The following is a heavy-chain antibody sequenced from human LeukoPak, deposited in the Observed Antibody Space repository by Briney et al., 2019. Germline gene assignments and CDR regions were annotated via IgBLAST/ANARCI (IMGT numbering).Heavy chain of an antibody. CDR3: ARDGFVVVVAATRGAFDI. Sequence: SGGSLRLSCAASGFTFSSYSMNWVRQAPGMGLEWVSSISSSSSYIYYADSVKGRFTISRDNAKNSLYLQMNSLRAEDTAVYYCARDGFVVVVAATRGAFDIWGQGTMVTVSS. CDR2: ISSSSSYI. D-gene: IGHD2-15*01. J-gene: IGHJ3*02. CDR1: GFTFSSYS. V-gene: IGHV3-21*01.